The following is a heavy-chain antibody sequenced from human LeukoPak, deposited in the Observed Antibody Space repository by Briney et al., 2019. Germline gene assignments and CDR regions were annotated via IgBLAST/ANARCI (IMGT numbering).Heavy chain of an antibody. J-gene: IGHJ5*02. CDR3: ARDRPVVVAATPIDP. CDR2: ISAYNGNT. CDR1: GYTFTSYG. D-gene: IGHD2-15*01. V-gene: IGHV1-18*01. Sequence: ALVKVSCRASGYTFTSYGISWVRQAPGQGLEWMGWISAYNGNTNYAQKLQGRVTMTTDTSTSTAYMELRSLRSDDTAVYYCARDRPVVVAATPIDPRGQGTLVTVSS.